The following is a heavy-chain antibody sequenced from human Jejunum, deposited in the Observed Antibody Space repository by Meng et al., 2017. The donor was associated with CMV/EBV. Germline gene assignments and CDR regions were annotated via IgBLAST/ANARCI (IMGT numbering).Heavy chain of an antibody. J-gene: IGHJ6*02. Sequence: NNYGMHWVRQAPGKGLEWVTFIRYDGSDEYYADSVKGRFTISRDNAKNSLYLQMNSLRAEDTAVYYCARSLYLWSLGWHYYGTDVWGQGTTVTVSS. CDR3: ARSLYLWSLGWHYYGTDV. CDR2: IRYDGSDE. V-gene: IGHV3-33*01. D-gene: IGHD3-10*01. CDR1: NNYG.